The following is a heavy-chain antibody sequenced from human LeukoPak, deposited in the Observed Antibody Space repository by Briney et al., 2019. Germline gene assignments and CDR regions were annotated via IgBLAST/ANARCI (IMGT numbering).Heavy chain of an antibody. V-gene: IGHV3-23*01. Sequence: GGSLRLSCAASGFTFSSSAMSWVRQAPGKGLEWVSSITSAGGGSYYPDSVKGRFTISRDNSKNTLYLQMNSLRAEDMAVYYCARGYCGGDCYGDWGQGTLVTVSS. J-gene: IGHJ1*01. CDR3: ARGYCGGDCYGD. CDR1: GFTFSSSA. CDR2: ITSAGGGS. D-gene: IGHD2-21*02.